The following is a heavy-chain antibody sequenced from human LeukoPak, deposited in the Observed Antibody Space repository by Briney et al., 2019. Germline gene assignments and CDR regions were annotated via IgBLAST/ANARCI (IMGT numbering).Heavy chain of an antibody. CDR2: INSDGDAT. D-gene: IGHD6-6*01. CDR3: AREYSSFDYYMDV. J-gene: IGHJ6*03. CDR1: GFTFDDYA. V-gene: IGHV3-43D*03. Sequence: GGSLRLSCAASGFTFDDYAMHWVRQAPGKGLEWVSLINSDGDATHYADSVKGRFIISRDNTQHSLYLQMNSLRAEDTALYYCAREYSSFDYYMDVWGKGTTVTVSS.